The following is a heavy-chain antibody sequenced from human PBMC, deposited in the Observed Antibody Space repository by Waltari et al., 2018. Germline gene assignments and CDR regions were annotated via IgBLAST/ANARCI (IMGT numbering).Heavy chain of an antibody. D-gene: IGHD3-16*01. CDR2: IYSGGST. Sequence: EVQLLESGGGLVQPGGSLRLSCAASGFTFSSYAMSWVRQAPGKGLEWVSVIYSGGSTYYADSVKGRFTISRDNSKNTLYLQMNSLRAEDTAVYYCAKDLEGETLGDYYMDVWGKGTTVTVSS. CDR3: AKDLEGETLGDYYMDV. CDR1: GFTFSSYA. J-gene: IGHJ6*03. V-gene: IGHV3-23*03.